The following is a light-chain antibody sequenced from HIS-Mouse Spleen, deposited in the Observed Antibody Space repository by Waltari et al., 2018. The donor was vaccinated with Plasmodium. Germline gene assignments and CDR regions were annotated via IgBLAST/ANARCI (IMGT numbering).Light chain of an antibody. J-gene: IGLJ2*01. V-gene: IGLV3-1*01. CDR3: QAWDSSTVV. Sequence: SYELTQPPSVSVSPGQTASITCSGDKLGDKYACWYQQKQGQSPVLVIYQDSKRPSGIPGRFSGSNSGNTATLTISGTQAMDEADYYGQAWDSSTVVFGGGTKLTVL. CDR2: QDS. CDR1: KLGDKY.